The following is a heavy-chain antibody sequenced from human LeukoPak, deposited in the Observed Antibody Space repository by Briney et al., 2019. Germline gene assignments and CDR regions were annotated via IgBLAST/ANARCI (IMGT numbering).Heavy chain of an antibody. V-gene: IGHV1-46*01. CDR2: INPSGGGT. J-gene: IGHJ5*02. Sequence: ASVKVSCKASGYTFTSYYMHWVRQAPGQGLEWMGIINPSGGGTTYAQNFQGRVTLTRDTSTTTVFMELGSLRSEDTAVYYCARVGSRGESGWFDPWGQGTLVTVSS. D-gene: IGHD1-26*01. CDR3: ARVGSRGESGWFDP. CDR1: GYTFTSYY.